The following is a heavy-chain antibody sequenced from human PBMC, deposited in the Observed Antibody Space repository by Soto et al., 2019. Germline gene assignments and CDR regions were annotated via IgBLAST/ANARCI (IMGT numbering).Heavy chain of an antibody. D-gene: IGHD6-13*01. Sequence: PSETLSLTCTVSGGSISSGDYYWSWIRQPPGKGLEWIGYIYYSGSTYYYPSLKSRVTISVDTSKNQFSLKLSSVTAADTAVYYCARGRIAAAGTQGWFDPWGQGTLVTVSS. J-gene: IGHJ5*02. V-gene: IGHV4-30-4*01. CDR1: GGSISSGDYY. CDR3: ARGRIAAAGTQGWFDP. CDR2: IYYSGST.